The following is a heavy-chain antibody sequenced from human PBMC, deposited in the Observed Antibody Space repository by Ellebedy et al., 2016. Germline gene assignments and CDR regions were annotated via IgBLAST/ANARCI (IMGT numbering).Heavy chain of an antibody. Sequence: GGSLRLSCAASGFTFSSYWMSWVRQAPGKGLEWVANIKQDGSDKNYVDSVKGRFTISRDNAKNSLYLQMNSLKTEDTAVYYCVRVRLCSGDDCHSARLFDYWGQGILVTVSS. CDR1: GFTFSSYW. CDR2: IKQDGSDK. D-gene: IGHD2-15*01. CDR3: VRVRLCSGDDCHSARLFDY. V-gene: IGHV3-7*03. J-gene: IGHJ4*02.